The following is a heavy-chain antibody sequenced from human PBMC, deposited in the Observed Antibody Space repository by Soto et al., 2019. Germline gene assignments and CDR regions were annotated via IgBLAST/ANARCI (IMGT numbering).Heavy chain of an antibody. J-gene: IGHJ5*02. D-gene: IGHD2-21*02. V-gene: IGHV3-74*01. CDR3: ARESGDWPLNWFDP. CDR1: GFNFSNHW. Sequence: GGSLRLSCAASGFNFSNHWMHWVRQRPAEGLEWVSRITSDGKSKAYAESVKGRFAISRDNAKNTLYLQMNGLTAEDTAVYYCARESGDWPLNWFDPWGQGTLVTVSS. CDR2: ITSDGKSK.